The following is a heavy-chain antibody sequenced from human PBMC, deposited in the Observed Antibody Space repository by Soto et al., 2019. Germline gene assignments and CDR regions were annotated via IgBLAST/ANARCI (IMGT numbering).Heavy chain of an antibody. CDR3: AKIIIPVSDPIRDAFDI. V-gene: IGHV3-21*01. J-gene: IGHJ3*02. Sequence: EVQLVESGGGLVKPGGSLRLSCAASGFTFNTYSMNWVRQAPGKGLQWVSSISTSSTYIYYADSVKGRFTISRDDAKNSLYLQMNSLRAEDTAVYYCAKIIIPVSDPIRDAFDIWGQGTMVTVSS. D-gene: IGHD3-3*01. CDR1: GFTFNTYS. CDR2: ISTSSTYI.